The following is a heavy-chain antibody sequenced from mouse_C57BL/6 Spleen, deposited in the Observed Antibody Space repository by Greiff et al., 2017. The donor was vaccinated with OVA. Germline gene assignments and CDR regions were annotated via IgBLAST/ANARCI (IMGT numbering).Heavy chain of an antibody. J-gene: IGHJ3*01. CDR1: GYSFTGYY. V-gene: IGHV1-42*01. CDR2: INPSTGGP. CDR3: AWSALGVTWFAD. D-gene: IGHD2-13*01. Sequence: EVQLVESGPELVKPGASVKISCKASGYSFTGYYMNWVKQSPEKSLEWIGEINPSTGGPTYNQKFKANATLTVDKSSSTAYMQIKSLTSEDSSVYCCAWSALGVTWFADWGQGTLVTVSA.